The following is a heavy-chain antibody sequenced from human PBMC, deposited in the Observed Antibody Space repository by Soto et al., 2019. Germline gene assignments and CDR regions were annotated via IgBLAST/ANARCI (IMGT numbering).Heavy chain of an antibody. Sequence: EVQLVESGGGLVQPGGSLRISCKGSGFSSSSYWMSWVRQAPGKGLEWVASIKQDESEKYYVDSVKGRFTISRDNVDDSVFLHMNSLSDEDTAVYFCVRDVGFDYVNWGQGTLVTVSS. V-gene: IGHV3-7*01. CDR2: IKQDESEK. CDR3: VRDVGFDYVN. CDR1: GFSSSSYW. D-gene: IGHD3-16*01. J-gene: IGHJ4*02.